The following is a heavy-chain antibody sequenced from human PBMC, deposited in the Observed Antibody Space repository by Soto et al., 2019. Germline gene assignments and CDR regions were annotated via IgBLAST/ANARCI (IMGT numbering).Heavy chain of an antibody. Sequence: QTLSLTCYISGGRLSINRSAWNWIRQSPSRGLEWLGRTYYRSKWYKEYAASVRSRITINPDTSKNQFSLQLNSVSPEDTAVYYCVRTVGWLDPWGQGTPVTVSS. CDR3: VRTVGWLDP. CDR2: TYYRSKWYK. CDR1: GGRLSINRSA. D-gene: IGHD2-15*01. J-gene: IGHJ5*02. V-gene: IGHV6-1*01.